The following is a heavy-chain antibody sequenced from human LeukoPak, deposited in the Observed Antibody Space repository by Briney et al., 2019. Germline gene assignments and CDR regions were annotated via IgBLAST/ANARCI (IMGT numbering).Heavy chain of an antibody. CDR3: ARSNRFDY. CDR1: GFTFSRYW. CDR2: IKEDGSAI. Sequence: GGSLRLSCAASGFTFSRYWMSWVRQAPGKGLEWVANIKEDGSAIFYVDSVRGRSTISRDNANNSLYLQMNGLRAEDTAVYYCARSNRFDYWGQGTLVTVSS. J-gene: IGHJ4*02. D-gene: IGHD1-14*01. V-gene: IGHV3-7*04.